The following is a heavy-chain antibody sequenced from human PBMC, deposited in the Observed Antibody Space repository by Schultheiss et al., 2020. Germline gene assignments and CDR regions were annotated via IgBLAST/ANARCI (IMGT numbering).Heavy chain of an antibody. D-gene: IGHD3-16*02. CDR2: ISAYNGNT. J-gene: IGHJ4*02. Sequence: AAVKVSCKASGYTFTSYVISWVRQAPGQGLEWMGWISAYNGNTNYAQKLQGRVTMTTDTSTSTAYMELRSLRSDDTAVYYCAKDTYVWGSYRHGLSIDYWGQGTLVTVSS. CDR3: AKDTYVWGSYRHGLSIDY. V-gene: IGHV1-18*01. CDR1: GYTFTSYV.